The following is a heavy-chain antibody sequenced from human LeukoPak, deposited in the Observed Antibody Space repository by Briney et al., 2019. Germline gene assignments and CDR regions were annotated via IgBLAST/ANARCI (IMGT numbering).Heavy chain of an antibody. CDR3: ARDPYYYDSSGQGY. Sequence: NSSETLSLTCTVSGGSISSYYWSWIRQPPGKGLEWIGYIYYSGSTNYNPSLKSRVTISVDTSKNQFSLKLSSVTAADTAVYYCARDPYYYDSSGQGYWGQGTLVTVSS. V-gene: IGHV4-59*12. CDR2: IYYSGST. D-gene: IGHD3-22*01. J-gene: IGHJ4*02. CDR1: GGSISSYY.